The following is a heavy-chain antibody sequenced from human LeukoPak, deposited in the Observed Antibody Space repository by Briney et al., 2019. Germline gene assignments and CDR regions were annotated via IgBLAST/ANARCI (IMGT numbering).Heavy chain of an antibody. CDR3: AKRRQASSGYYPIDY. CDR2: IRGSGGST. J-gene: IGHJ4*02. V-gene: IGHV3-23*01. CDR1: GFTFSTYP. Sequence: GGSLRLSCAASGFTFSTYPMSWVREAPGTGLEWVSAIRGSGGSTYCADSVKGRFTISRDNSKNTLYLQMNSLRAEDTAVYYCAKRRQASSGYYPIDYWGQGTLVTVSS. D-gene: IGHD3-22*01.